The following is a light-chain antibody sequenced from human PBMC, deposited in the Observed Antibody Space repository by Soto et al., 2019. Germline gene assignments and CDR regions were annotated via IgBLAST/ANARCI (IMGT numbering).Light chain of an antibody. CDR3: SSYTSSSTSA. CDR1: SSDVGGYNY. V-gene: IGLV2-14*03. J-gene: IGLJ1*01. CDR2: DVS. Sequence: QPASVSGSPGQSITISCTGTSSDVGGYNYVSWYQHHPGKAPKLMIYDVSNRPSGVSNRFSGSKSGNTASLTISGLQAEDEADYYCSSYTSSSTSAFGTGTKLTVL.